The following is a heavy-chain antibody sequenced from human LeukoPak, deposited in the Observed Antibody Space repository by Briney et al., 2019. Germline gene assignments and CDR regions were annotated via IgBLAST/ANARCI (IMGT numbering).Heavy chain of an antibody. CDR2: IYYSGST. J-gene: IGHJ6*02. CDR3: ARGYYDILTGYYYYYGMDV. CDR1: GGSISSGGYY. V-gene: IGHV4-31*03. D-gene: IGHD3-9*01. Sequence: SQTLSLTCTVSGGSISSGGYYWSWIRQHPGRGLEWIVYIYYSGSTYYNPSLKSRVTISVDTSKNQFSLKLSSVTAADTAVYYCARGYYDILTGYYYYYGMDVWGQGTTVTVSS.